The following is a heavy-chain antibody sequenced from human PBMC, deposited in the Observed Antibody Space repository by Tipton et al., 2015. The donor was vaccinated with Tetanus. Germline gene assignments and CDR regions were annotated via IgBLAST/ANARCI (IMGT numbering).Heavy chain of an antibody. J-gene: IGHJ5*01. V-gene: IGHV3-48*02. CDR2: ISYSSTSI. CDR1: GFSIRDFG. Sequence: SLRLSCAASGFSIRDFGMNWVRQAPGQGLEWVSYISYSSTSIYYADSVKGRFAVSRDNAKNTLHLQMNTLRDDDMAVYYCARRGEARANWFDSWGQGTLVTVSS. CDR3: ARRGEARANWFDS.